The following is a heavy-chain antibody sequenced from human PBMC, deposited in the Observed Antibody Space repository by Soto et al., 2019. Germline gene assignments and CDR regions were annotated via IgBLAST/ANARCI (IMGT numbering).Heavy chain of an antibody. CDR3: ARELSGSWYSLWDP. J-gene: IGHJ5*02. CDR1: GFRVSDNS. V-gene: IGHV3-53*01. CDR2: IHSDATT. D-gene: IGHD6-13*01. Sequence: LRLSCAASGFRVSDNSMTWGRQAPGKGLEWVSVIHSDATTYFADSVKGRFIISRDKSKNTVYLQMNSLRAEDSATYYCARELSGSWYSLWDPWGQRTLVAVCS.